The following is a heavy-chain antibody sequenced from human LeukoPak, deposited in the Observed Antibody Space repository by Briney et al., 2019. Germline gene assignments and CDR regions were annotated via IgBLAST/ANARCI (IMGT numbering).Heavy chain of an antibody. V-gene: IGHV3-7*01. Sequence: PGGSLRLSCAASGFTFSSYWMNWVRQAPGKGLEWAANIKQDGSEKSYVDSVKGRFTISRDNAKNSLYLQMNSLRVEDTAIYYCARGWGPYRPQNYWGQGTLVTVSS. D-gene: IGHD3-16*01. CDR1: GFTFSSYW. CDR3: ARGWGPYRPQNY. J-gene: IGHJ4*02. CDR2: IKQDGSEK.